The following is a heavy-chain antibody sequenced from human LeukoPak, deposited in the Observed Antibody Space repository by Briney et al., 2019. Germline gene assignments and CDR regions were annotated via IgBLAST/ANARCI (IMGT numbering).Heavy chain of an antibody. CDR1: AYTFTAYY. V-gene: IGHV1-2*07. CDR3: ARVQSTFDCSSTSCPRWFDP. D-gene: IGHD2-2*01. CDR2: INPNIGGT. Sequence: ATVTLSCTASAYTFTAYYMHWVRQAPGQGLEWIGWINPNIGGTTYTHKFQGRVTITRNTSTSTASMELSRLTSDDTAVYYYARVQSTFDCSSTSCPRWFDPWGQGTLVTVSS. J-gene: IGHJ5*02.